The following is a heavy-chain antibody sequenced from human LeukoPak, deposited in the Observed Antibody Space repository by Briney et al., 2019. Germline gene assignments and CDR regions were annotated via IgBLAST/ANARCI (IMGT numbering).Heavy chain of an antibody. CDR2: VNPNSGGT. V-gene: IGHV1-2*02. J-gene: IGHJ4*02. D-gene: IGHD2-2*01. CDR1: GYTFTGYY. CDR3: VRGLCTGTICYVFDY. Sequence: ASVKVPCKASGYTFTGYYIHWVRQAPGQGLEWMGWVNPNSGGTNFAQKFQGRVTMTSDTSMSTAYMEMSGLRSDDTAVYYCVRGLCTGTICYVFDYWGQGTLVTVSS.